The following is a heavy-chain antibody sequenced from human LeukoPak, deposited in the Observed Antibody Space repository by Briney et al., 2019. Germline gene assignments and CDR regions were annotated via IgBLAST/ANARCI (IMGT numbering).Heavy chain of an antibody. CDR2: INSDGRNT. Sequence: GGSLRLSCAASGFTFSTHWMHWVRHAPGKGLVWVSQINSDGRNTNYADSVKGRFTISRDNAKNTLYLQMNSLRAEDTAVYYCARVVDWCSGGSCCFDHWGQGTLVTVSS. CDR1: GFTFSTHW. D-gene: IGHD2-15*01. V-gene: IGHV3-74*01. J-gene: IGHJ4*02. CDR3: ARVVDWCSGGSCCFDH.